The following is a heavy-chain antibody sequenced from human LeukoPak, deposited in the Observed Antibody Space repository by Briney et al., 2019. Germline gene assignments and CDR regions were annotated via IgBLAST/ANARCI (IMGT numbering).Heavy chain of an antibody. CDR1: GFTFSNYG. Sequence: GGSLRLSCAASGFTFSNYGMHWVRQAPGKGLEWVAVIWYDGSNKYYADSVKGRFTISRDNSKNTLYLQMNSLRAEDTAVYYCARDQGGDYDAFDIWGQGTMVTVSS. D-gene: IGHD4-17*01. J-gene: IGHJ3*02. CDR3: ARDQGGDYDAFDI. CDR2: IWYDGSNK. V-gene: IGHV3-33*01.